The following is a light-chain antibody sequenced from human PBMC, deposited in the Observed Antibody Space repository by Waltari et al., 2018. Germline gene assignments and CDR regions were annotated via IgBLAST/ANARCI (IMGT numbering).Light chain of an antibody. Sequence: QSALTQPHPVSGSPGQSVTISCTGTSSDVGGYNYVPWYQQHPGKAPKLMLYDVSKRPSGVPDRFSGSKSGNTASLTISGLQAEDEADYYCCSYAGSYTYVFGTGTKVTVL. J-gene: IGLJ1*01. CDR2: DVS. CDR3: CSYAGSYTYV. CDR1: SSDVGGYNY. V-gene: IGLV2-11*01.